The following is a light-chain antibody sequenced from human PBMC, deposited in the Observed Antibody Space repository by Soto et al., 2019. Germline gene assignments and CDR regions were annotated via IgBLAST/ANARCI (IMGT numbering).Light chain of an antibody. J-gene: IGKJ5*01. Sequence: EILLTQSPDTLSLSPEERATLSCRAARSVGTRLAWYQHKTGQAPRLLISGASSRATGIPDRFTGSGSETSFTLTISRLEPEDFALYYCQHYQSGHPITFGQGTRLEIK. V-gene: IGKV3-20*01. CDR1: RSVGTR. CDR2: GAS. CDR3: QHYQSGHPIT.